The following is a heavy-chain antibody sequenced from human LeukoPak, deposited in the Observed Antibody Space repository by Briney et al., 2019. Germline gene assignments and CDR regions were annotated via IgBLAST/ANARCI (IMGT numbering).Heavy chain of an antibody. V-gene: IGHV1-2*02. D-gene: IGHD2-2*02. CDR2: INPNSGGT. J-gene: IGHJ5*02. CDR1: GYTFTGYY. CDR3: ASVAHQYCSSTSCYTFWFDP. Sequence: ASVKVSCKASGYTFTGYYMHWVRQAPGQGLEWMGWINPNSGGTNYAQKFQGRVTMTRDTSISTAYMELSRLRSDDTAVYYCASVAHQYCSSTSCYTFWFDPWGQGTLVTVSS.